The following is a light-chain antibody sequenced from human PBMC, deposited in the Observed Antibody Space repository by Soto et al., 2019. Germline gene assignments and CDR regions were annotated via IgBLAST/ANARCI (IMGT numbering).Light chain of an antibody. CDR1: SSDVGDYNY. Sequence: QSALTQPPSASGSPGQSVTISCTGTSSDVGDYNYVSWYQQHPGKAPKLMIYEVSKRPSGVPDRFSGSKSGNTASLTVSGLQAEDEADYYCCSYAGSNNLVFGGGTKLTV. V-gene: IGLV2-8*01. J-gene: IGLJ2*01. CDR3: CSYAGSNNLV. CDR2: EVS.